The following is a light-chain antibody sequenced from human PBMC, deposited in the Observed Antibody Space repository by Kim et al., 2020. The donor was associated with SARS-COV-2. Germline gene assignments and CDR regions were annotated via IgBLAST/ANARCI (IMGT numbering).Light chain of an antibody. CDR2: VTS. J-gene: IGKJ4*01. Sequence: SASVGDRVTISCRASQDIGNDLAWYQQKPGRVPRLLISVTSALRSGVPSRFSGSGAGRDFTLTISSLQSEDAATYYCQKCDSAPLTFGGGTKVEI. CDR1: QDIGND. V-gene: IGKV1-27*01. CDR3: QKCDSAPLT.